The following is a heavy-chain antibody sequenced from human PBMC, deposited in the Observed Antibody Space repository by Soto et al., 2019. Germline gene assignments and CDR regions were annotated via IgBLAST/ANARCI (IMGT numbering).Heavy chain of an antibody. D-gene: IGHD6-19*01. J-gene: IGHJ5*02. Sequence: SETLSLTCAVYGGSFSGYYWSWIRQPPGKGLEWIGEINHSGSTNYNPSLKSRVTISVDTSKNQFSLKLSSVTAADTAVYYCARGPLRGQWLDDGWFDPWGQGTLVTVSS. CDR1: GGSFSGYY. V-gene: IGHV4-34*01. CDR3: ARGPLRGQWLDDGWFDP. CDR2: INHSGST.